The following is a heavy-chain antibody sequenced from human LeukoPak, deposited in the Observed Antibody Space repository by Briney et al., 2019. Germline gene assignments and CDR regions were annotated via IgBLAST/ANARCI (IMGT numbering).Heavy chain of an antibody. CDR1: GFTFDDYA. J-gene: IGHJ4*02. CDR3: ARGYSSGWPQDY. V-gene: IGHV3-9*01. CDR2: ISWNSGSI. Sequence: QPGRSLRLSCAASGFTFDDYAMHWVRQAPGKGLEWVSGISWNSGSIGYADSVKGRFTISRDNAKNSLYLQMNSLRAEDTALYYCARGYSSGWPQDYWGQGTLVTVSS. D-gene: IGHD6-19*01.